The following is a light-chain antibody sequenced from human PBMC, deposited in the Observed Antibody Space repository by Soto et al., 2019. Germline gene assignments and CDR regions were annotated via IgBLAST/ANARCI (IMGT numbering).Light chain of an antibody. Sequence: IQLTKSPTTLPASVGDRVTLTCPASESISNWLAWYQQRPGTAPKLLIYHDSILETAVPSRFSGDGSGTELTLTISSLQPGDFATYYCQQYRTYSFGQGSRVEIK. CDR1: ESISNW. CDR3: QQYRTYS. CDR2: HDS. J-gene: IGKJ1*01. V-gene: IGKV1-5*01.